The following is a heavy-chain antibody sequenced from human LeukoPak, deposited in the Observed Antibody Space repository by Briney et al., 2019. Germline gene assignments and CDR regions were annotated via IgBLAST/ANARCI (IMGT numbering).Heavy chain of an antibody. CDR2: IIPIFGTA. D-gene: IGHD4-17*01. J-gene: IGHJ4*02. V-gene: IGHV1-69*05. Sequence: ASVKVSCKASGGTLSSYAISWVRQAPGQGLEWMGGIIPIFGTANYAQKFQGRVTITTDESTSTAYMELSSLRSEDTAVYYCANGGTDYGFDYWGQGALVTVSS. CDR1: GGTLSSYA. CDR3: ANGGTDYGFDY.